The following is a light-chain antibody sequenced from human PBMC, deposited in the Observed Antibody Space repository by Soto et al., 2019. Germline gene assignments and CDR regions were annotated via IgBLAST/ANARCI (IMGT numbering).Light chain of an antibody. Sequence: DIYMTQSPSTLSASIGDRVTITCRASQGISKWLAWHQQKPGKAPKLLIYDASNLESGVPSRFRGGGSGTEFTLTISSLQPDDFATYYCQQYQSYSPWTFGSGTKVEVK. V-gene: IGKV1-5*01. CDR2: DAS. J-gene: IGKJ1*01. CDR3: QQYQSYSPWT. CDR1: QGISKW.